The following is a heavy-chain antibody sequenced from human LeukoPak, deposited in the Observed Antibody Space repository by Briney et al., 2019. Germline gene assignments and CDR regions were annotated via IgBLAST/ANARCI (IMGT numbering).Heavy chain of an antibody. CDR1: GGTFSSYA. V-gene: IGHV1-69*13. J-gene: IGHJ3*02. CDR3: ARVNMITFGGVMQDAFDI. Sequence: SVKVSCKASGGTFSSYAISWVRQAPGQGLEWMGGIIPIFGTANYAQKFQGRVTITADESTSTAYMELSSLRSEDTAVYYCARVNMITFGGVMQDAFDIWGQGTMVTVSS. D-gene: IGHD3-16*01. CDR2: IIPIFGTA.